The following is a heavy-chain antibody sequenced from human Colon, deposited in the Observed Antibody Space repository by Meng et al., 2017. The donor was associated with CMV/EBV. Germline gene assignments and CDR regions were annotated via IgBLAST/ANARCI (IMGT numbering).Heavy chain of an antibody. D-gene: IGHD2-21*01. CDR1: GFTFSSYW. CDR3: ARERGVYCGGDCPLPY. J-gene: IGHJ4*02. Sequence: GESLKISCAASGFTFSSYWMSWVRQAPGKGLEWVANIKQDGSEKYYVDSVKGRFTISRDNAKNSLYLQMNSLRAEDTAVYYCARERGVYCGGDCPLPYWGQGTLVTVSS. V-gene: IGHV3-7*01. CDR2: IKQDGSEK.